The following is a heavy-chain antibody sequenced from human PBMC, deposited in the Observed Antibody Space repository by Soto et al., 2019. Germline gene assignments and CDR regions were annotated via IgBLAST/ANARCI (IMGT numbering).Heavy chain of an antibody. CDR3: AKDSRGIQLWLGHFDY. D-gene: IGHD5-18*01. V-gene: IGHV3-23*01. CDR2: ISGSGGST. CDR1: GFTFSSYA. Sequence: GGSLRLSCAASGFTFSSYAMSWVRQAPGKGLEWVSAISGSGGSTYYADSVKGRFTISRDNSKNTLYLQMNSLRAEDTAVYYCAKDSRGIQLWLGHFDYWGQGTLVTVSS. J-gene: IGHJ4*02.